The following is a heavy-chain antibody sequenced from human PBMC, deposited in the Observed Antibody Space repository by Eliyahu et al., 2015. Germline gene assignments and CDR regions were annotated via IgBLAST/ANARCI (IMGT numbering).Heavy chain of an antibody. V-gene: IGHV4-59*08. CDR2: IYYSGST. CDR1: GGSIXXYY. CDR3: ARQIGFGDYDYYYGMDV. J-gene: IGHJ6*02. D-gene: IGHD3-10*01. Sequence: QVQLQESGPGLVKPSETLSLTCXVSGGSIXXYYWSWXRQPPXKGXEWIGYIYYSGSTNYNPSLKSRVTISVDTSKNQFSLKLSSVTAADTAVYYCARQIGFGDYDYYYGMDVWGPGTTVTVSS.